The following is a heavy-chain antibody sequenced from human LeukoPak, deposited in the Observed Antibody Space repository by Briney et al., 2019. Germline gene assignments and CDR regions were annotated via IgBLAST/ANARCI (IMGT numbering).Heavy chain of an antibody. CDR1: GYSISSGYY. CDR3: AREGHDAFDI. Sequence: PSETLSLTCTVSGYSISSGYYWGWIRQPPGKGLEWIGSIYHSGSTYYNPSLKGRVTISVDTSKNQFSLKLSSVTAADTAVYYCAREGHDAFDIWGQGTMVTVSS. J-gene: IGHJ3*02. V-gene: IGHV4-38-2*02. CDR2: IYHSGST.